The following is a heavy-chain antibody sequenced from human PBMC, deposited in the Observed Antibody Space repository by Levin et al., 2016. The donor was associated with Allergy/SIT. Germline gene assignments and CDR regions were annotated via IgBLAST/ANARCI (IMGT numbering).Heavy chain of an antibody. CDR3: AKDRGMITFGGVIVGHYYYGMDV. J-gene: IGHJ6*02. V-gene: IGHV3-30*18. D-gene: IGHD3-16*02. CDR2: ISYDGSNK. Sequence: VRQAPGKGLEWVAVISYDGSNKYYADSVKGRFTISRDNSKNTLYLQMNSLRAEDTAVYYCAKDRGMITFGGVIVGHYYYGMDVWGQGTTVTVSS.